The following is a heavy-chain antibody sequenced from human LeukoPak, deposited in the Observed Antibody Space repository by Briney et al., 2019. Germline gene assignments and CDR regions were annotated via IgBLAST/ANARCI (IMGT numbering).Heavy chain of an antibody. CDR2: INPNSGGT. CDR1: GYTFTGYY. Sequence: GASVKVSCKASGYTFTGYYMHWVRQAPGQGLEWMGWINPNSGGTNYAQKFQGRVTMTRDTSISTAYMELSSLRSEDTAVYYCASRYYDSSGDAFDIWGQGTMVTVSS. D-gene: IGHD3-22*01. CDR3: ASRYYDSSGDAFDI. V-gene: IGHV1-2*02. J-gene: IGHJ3*02.